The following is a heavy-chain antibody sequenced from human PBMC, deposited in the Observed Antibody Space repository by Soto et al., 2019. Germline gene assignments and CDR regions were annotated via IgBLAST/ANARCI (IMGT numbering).Heavy chain of an antibody. J-gene: IGHJ4*02. CDR2: INPNSGNI. V-gene: IGHV1-8*01. Sequence: SVKVSCKASGDTLTTSDINWVRQATGHGLEWMGWINPNSGNIGYAQRFQGRVTMTRDTAIRTAYMEVSSLRSDDTAVYYCARGRASGSYYLLDYWGQGTLVTGSA. D-gene: IGHD3-10*01. CDR3: ARGRASGSYYLLDY. CDR1: GDTLTTSD.